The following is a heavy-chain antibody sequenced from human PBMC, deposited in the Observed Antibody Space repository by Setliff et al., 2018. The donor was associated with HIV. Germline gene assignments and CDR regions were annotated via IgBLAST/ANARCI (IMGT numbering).Heavy chain of an antibody. CDR1: GDSTTSSH. Sequence: ETLSLTCTISGDSTTSSHWSWIRQPPGKGLEWIGYIHISGATSYNPSLERRVTISLDMSKNQFSLKLTSVTAADAAMYYCARYSGTFTRYFDPWGPGTLVTVS. D-gene: IGHD1-26*01. CDR3: ARYSGTFTRYFDP. J-gene: IGHJ5*02. V-gene: IGHV4-4*09. CDR2: IHISGAT.